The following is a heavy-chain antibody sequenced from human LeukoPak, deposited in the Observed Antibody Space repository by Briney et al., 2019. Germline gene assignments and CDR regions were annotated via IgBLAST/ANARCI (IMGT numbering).Heavy chain of an antibody. CDR1: GFTFSSYS. CDR3: ARDIVVVPAASFSYYYGMDV. J-gene: IGHJ6*02. CDR2: ISSSSSYI. Sequence: GGSLRLSCAASGFTFSSYSMNWVRQAPGKGLEWVSSISSSSSYIYYADSVKGRFTIPRDNAKNSLYLQMNSLRAEDTAVYYCARDIVVVPAASFSYYYGMDVWGQGTTVTASS. D-gene: IGHD2-2*01. V-gene: IGHV3-21*01.